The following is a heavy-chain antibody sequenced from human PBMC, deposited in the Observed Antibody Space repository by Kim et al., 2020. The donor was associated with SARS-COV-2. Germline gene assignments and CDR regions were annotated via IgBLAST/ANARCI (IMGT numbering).Heavy chain of an antibody. CDR2: IYYSGST. D-gene: IGHD5-18*01. CDR1: GGSISSSSYY. CDR3: ARHRQKWIQLWFWDGAFDI. V-gene: IGHV4-39*01. Sequence: SETLSLTCTVSGGSISSSSYYWGWIRQPPGKGLEWIGSIYYSGSTYYNPSLKSRVTISVDTSKNQFSLKLSSVTAADTAVYYCARHRQKWIQLWFWDGAFDIWGQGTMVTVSS. J-gene: IGHJ3*02.